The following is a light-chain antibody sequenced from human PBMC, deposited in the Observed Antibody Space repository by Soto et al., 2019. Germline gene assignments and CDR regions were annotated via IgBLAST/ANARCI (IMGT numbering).Light chain of an antibody. CDR3: QQYVTSPAIT. CDR1: ESVGDY. CDR2: GAT. J-gene: IGKJ5*01. V-gene: IGKV3-20*01. Sequence: EIVLTQSPGALSLSPAERATLSCWDSESVGDYLAWYQQKPGQAPRLLIYGATKRTSGTPDRFSGTGSETAFTLAISRLEPGDFAVYYCQQYVTSPAITFGQGTRLEIK.